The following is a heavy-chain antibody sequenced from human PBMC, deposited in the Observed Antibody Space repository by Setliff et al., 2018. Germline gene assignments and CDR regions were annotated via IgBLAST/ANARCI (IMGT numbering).Heavy chain of an antibody. CDR3: ASAGHSGSWFPFDAFHI. J-gene: IGHJ3*02. Sequence: PGGSLRLSCAVSGFTFSTHSMNWVRQAPGKGLEWVSSISRSSTYIYYADSMKGRFTISRDNAKNSLYLQMNSLRAEDTAVYYCASAGHSGSWFPFDAFHIWGQGTMVTVSS. CDR1: GFTFSTHS. D-gene: IGHD6-13*01. V-gene: IGHV3-21*01. CDR2: ISRSSTYI.